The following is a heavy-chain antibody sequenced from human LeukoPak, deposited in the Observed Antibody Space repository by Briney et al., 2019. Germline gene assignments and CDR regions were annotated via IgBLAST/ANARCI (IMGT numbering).Heavy chain of an antibody. Sequence: GESLKISCQGSGYSFNAYWIGWVRQVPGKGLEWMGIIYPGDSDTRYSPSFQGQVTISADKSISTAYLQWSSLKASDTAIYYCARRDNSRWTFEYWGQGTLVTVSS. CDR2: IYPGDSDT. V-gene: IGHV5-51*01. CDR1: GYSFNAYW. CDR3: ARRDNSRWTFEY. D-gene: IGHD6-13*01. J-gene: IGHJ4*02.